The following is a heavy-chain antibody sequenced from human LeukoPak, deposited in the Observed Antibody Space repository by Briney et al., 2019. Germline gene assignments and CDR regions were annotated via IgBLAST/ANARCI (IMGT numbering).Heavy chain of an antibody. D-gene: IGHD6-6*01. V-gene: IGHV3-21*01. CDR3: ARDSIEYSSSSAWFDP. CDR1: GITFSSYS. CDR2: ISSSSSYI. J-gene: IGHJ5*02. Sequence: GGSLRLSCAASGITFSSYSMNWVRQAPGKGLEWVSSISSSSSYIYYADSVKGRFTISRDNAKNSLYLQMNSLRAEDTAVYYCARDSIEYSSSSAWFDPWGQGTLVTVSS.